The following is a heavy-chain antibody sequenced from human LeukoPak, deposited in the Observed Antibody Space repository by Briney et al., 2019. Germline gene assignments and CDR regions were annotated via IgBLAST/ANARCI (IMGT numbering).Heavy chain of an antibody. J-gene: IGHJ4*02. CDR3: VRRVRYFGQNDY. V-gene: IGHV4-59*08. CDR2: IYYTGST. CDR1: GASMSDYY. Sequence: SETLSLTCTVSGASMSDYYWSWIRQPPGKGLEWIGYIYYTGSTNFNPSLKSRVTMSVDTSKNQISLKLSSVTAADSAVYYCVRRVRYFGQNDYWGQGTLVTVSS. D-gene: IGHD3-9*01.